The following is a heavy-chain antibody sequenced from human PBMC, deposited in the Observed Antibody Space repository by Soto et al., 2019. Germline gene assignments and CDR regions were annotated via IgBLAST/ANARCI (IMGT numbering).Heavy chain of an antibody. D-gene: IGHD6-6*01. CDR2: IYYSGNT. Sequence: QVRLQEWGPGLVKPSQTLSLKCSVSGGSITTGGRYWSWIRQLPGKGLEWIGDIYYSGNTYYNASLKSRVTISVEAAKNQFSLKLRSVTAADTAVYYCAQALVFIGCDGFDIWGQGRLVTVFS. V-gene: IGHV4-31*02. CDR3: AQALVFIGCDGFDI. J-gene: IGHJ3*02. CDR1: GGSITTGGRY.